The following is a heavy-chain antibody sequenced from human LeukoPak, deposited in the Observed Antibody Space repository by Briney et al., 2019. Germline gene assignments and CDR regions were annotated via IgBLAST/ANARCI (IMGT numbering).Heavy chain of an antibody. J-gene: IGHJ4*02. CDR3: ARSKSGSSWYLPDY. CDR2: ISYDGSYE. CDR1: GFTFSSYG. Sequence: GTSLRLPCAASGFTFSSYGMHWVRQAPGKGLEWQAVISYDGSYEYYADSVKGRFTISRDNSKNTLYLQMSSLRTEDTAVYYCARSKSGSSWYLPDYWGQGTLVTVSS. V-gene: IGHV3-30*03. D-gene: IGHD6-13*01.